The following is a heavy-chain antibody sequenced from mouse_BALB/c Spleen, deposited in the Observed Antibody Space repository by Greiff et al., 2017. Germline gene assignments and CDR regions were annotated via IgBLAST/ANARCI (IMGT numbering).Heavy chain of an antibody. CDR2: ISYSGST. CDR1: GYSITSDYA. J-gene: IGHJ2*01. Sequence: EVQLVESGPGLVKPSQSLSLTCTVTGYSITSDYAWNWIRQFPGNKLEWMGYISYSGSTSYNPSLKSRISITRDTSKNQFFLQLNSVTTEDTATYYCARRGDEATFDYWGQGTTLTVSS. D-gene: IGHD3-3*01. CDR3: ARRGDEATFDY. V-gene: IGHV3-2*02.